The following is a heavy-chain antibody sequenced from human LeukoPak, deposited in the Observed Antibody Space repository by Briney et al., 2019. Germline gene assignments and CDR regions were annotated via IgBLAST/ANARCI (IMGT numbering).Heavy chain of an antibody. D-gene: IGHD2/OR15-2a*01. J-gene: IGHJ6*02. CDR2: IYSGGST. V-gene: IGHV3-66*04. CDR3: ARPTFNYYYYGMDV. Sequence: GGSLRLSCAASGFTDSSNYMSWVRQAPGKGLEGVSVIYSGGSTYYADSVKGRFTISRDNSKNTLYLQMNSLRAEDTAVYYCARPTFNYYYYGMDVWGQGPTVTVSS. CDR1: GFTDSSNY.